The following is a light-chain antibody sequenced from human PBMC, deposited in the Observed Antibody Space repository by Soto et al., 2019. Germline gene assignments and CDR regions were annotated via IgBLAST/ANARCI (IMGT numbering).Light chain of an antibody. J-gene: IGLJ3*02. Sequence: QSVLTQPPSVSGAPGQRVTLSCTGNSSNLGAGYDVHWYQQLPGAAPKLVIFGNRNRPSGVPERFSGSKSGTSASLAITGLRAEDEAHYYCQAYDYSLTASVFGGGTKVTVL. V-gene: IGLV1-40*01. CDR1: SSNLGAGYD. CDR2: GNR. CDR3: QAYDYSLTASV.